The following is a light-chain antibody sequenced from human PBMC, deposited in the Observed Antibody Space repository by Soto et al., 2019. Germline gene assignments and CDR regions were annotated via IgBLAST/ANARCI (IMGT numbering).Light chain of an antibody. J-gene: IGKJ5*01. CDR3: QQRNSWPLT. Sequence: EVVLTQSPATLSLSPGERATLSCRASQSVGTYLVWYQQRYGQPPSLLIYDASNRATDVPVRFSGSGSGTDFTLTISSLEPEDVAVYHCQQRNSWPLTFGQGTRLEIK. V-gene: IGKV3-11*01. CDR2: DAS. CDR1: QSVGTY.